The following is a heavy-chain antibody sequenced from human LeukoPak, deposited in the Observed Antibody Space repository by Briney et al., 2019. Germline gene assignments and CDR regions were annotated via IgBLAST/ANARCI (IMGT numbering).Heavy chain of an antibody. Sequence: GGSLRLSCAASGFTFSSYWMSWVRQAPGKGLEWVANIKQDGSEKYYVDSVKGRFTISRDNAKNSLYLQMSSLRAEDTAVYYCARGVVPYYFDYWGQGTLVTVSS. CDR2: IKQDGSEK. CDR3: ARGVVPYYFDY. V-gene: IGHV3-7*03. D-gene: IGHD2-15*01. CDR1: GFTFSSYW. J-gene: IGHJ4*02.